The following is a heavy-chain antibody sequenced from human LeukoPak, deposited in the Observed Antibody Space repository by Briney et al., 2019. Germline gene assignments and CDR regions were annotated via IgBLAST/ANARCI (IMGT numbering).Heavy chain of an antibody. J-gene: IGHJ4*02. CDR2: ISYDGSNK. CDR1: GFTFSTYA. V-gene: IGHV3-30-3*01. CDR3: AKDNVAAAGRYFDY. D-gene: IGHD6-13*01. Sequence: PGRSLRLSCAASGFTFSTYAMHWVRQGPGKGLEWVAVISYDGSNKFYADSVKGRFTISRDNSKNTLYLQMSSLSAEDTAVYYCAKDNVAAAGRYFDYWGQGTLVTVSS.